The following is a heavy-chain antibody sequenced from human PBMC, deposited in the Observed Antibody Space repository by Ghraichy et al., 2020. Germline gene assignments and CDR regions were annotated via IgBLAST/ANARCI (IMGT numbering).Heavy chain of an antibody. V-gene: IGHV4-34*01. J-gene: IGHJ4*02. Sequence: ESLNISCAVYGGSFSGYYWSWIRQPPGKGLEWIGEINHSGSTNYNPSLKSRVTISVDTSKNQFSLKLSSVTAADTAVYYCARFPGVICSSTSCHQYYFDYWGQGTLVTVSS. CDR3: ARFPGVICSSTSCHQYYFDY. CDR1: GGSFSGYY. D-gene: IGHD2-2*01. CDR2: INHSGST.